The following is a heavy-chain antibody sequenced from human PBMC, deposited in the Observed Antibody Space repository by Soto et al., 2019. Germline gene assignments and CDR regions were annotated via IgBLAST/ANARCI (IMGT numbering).Heavy chain of an antibody. CDR2: ISSSSSYI. V-gene: IGHV3-21*01. CDR3: AFNYDILTGYFDYFDY. J-gene: IGHJ4*02. CDR1: GFTFSSYS. Sequence: GGSLSLSCAASGFTFSSYSMNWVRQAPGKGLEWVSSISSSSSYIYYADSVKGRFTISRDNAKNSLYLQMNSLRAEDTAVYYCAFNYDILTGYFDYFDYWGQGTLVTVSS. D-gene: IGHD3-9*01.